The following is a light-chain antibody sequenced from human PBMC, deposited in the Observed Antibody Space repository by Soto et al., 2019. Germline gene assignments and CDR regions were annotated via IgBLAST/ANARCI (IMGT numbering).Light chain of an antibody. Sequence: DIQMTQSPSTLSASVGDRVTITCRASQSISSWLAWYQQKPGKAPKLLIYDASSLESGVPSRFSGSGSGTEFTLTISCLQPDDFATYYCQQYNSYSPLTFGGGTQVEIK. J-gene: IGKJ4*01. CDR2: DAS. V-gene: IGKV1-5*01. CDR3: QQYNSYSPLT. CDR1: QSISSW.